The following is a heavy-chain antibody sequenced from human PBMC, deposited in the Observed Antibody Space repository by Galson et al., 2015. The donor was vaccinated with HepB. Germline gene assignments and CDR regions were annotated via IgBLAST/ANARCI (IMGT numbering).Heavy chain of an antibody. J-gene: IGHJ4*02. Sequence: SLRLSCAASGFTFSSYRMSWVRQAPGKGLEWVANIKQDGSEKYYVDSVKGRFTISRDNAKNSLYLQMNSLRAEDTAVYYCARAGRGITMIVVVFDYWGQGTLVTVSS. CDR3: ARAGRGITMIVVVFDY. V-gene: IGHV3-7*03. CDR2: IKQDGSEK. D-gene: IGHD3-22*01. CDR1: GFTFSSYR.